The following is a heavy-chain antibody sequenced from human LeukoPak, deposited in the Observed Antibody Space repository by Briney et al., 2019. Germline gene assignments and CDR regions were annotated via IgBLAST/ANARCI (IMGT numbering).Heavy chain of an antibody. J-gene: IGHJ4*02. D-gene: IGHD3-10*01. V-gene: IGHV3-23*01. CDR3: AKDRMVRGVIIDY. CDR2: ISGSGGRT. CDR1: GFTFSCYA. Sequence: GGSLRLSCAASGFTFSCYAMSWVRQAPGKGLEWVSAISGSGGRTYYADSVKGRFTISRDNSKDTCDLQMNSLRAEDTAVYYCAKDRMVRGVIIDYWGQGTLVTVSS.